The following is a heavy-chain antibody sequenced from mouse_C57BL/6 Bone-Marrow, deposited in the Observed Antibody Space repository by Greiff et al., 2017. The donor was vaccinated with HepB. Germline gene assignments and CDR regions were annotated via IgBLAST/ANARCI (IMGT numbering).Heavy chain of an antibody. D-gene: IGHD1-1*01. V-gene: IGHV1-64*01. Sequence: QVQLKQPGAELVKPGASVKLSCKASGYTFPSYWMHWVKQRPGQGLEWIGMIHPNSGSTNYNEKFKSKATLTVDKSSSTAYMQLSSLTSEDSAVYYCARSRAYYYGSSYLYWGQGTTLTVSS. J-gene: IGHJ2*01. CDR2: IHPNSGST. CDR1: GYTFPSYW. CDR3: ARSRAYYYGSSYLY.